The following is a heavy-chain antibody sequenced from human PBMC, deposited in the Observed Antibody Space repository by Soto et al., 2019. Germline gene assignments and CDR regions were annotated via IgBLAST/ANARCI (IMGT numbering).Heavy chain of an antibody. CDR1: GGSFRGYF. D-gene: IGHD2-15*01. Sequence: SETLSLTCAVYGGSFRGYFWSWIRQPPGKGLEWIGEINDSGITSYSPSLGSRVTTSVDTPKHQFSLRLRSVTAADTAIYYCARRFCSDSYCSYFDYWGRGTLVTVSS. V-gene: IGHV4-34*10. J-gene: IGHJ4*02. CDR2: INDSGIT. CDR3: ARRFCSDSYCSYFDY.